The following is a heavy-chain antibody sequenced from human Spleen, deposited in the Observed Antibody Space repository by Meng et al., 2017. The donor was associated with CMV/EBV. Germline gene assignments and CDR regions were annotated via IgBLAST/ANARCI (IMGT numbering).Heavy chain of an antibody. CDR1: GYSFTNYG. CDR3: ARGGDNTAMANHYYYGMDV. CDR2: ISTYNDNT. Sequence: ASVKVSCKASGYSFTNYGITWVRQAPGQGLEWMGWISTYNDNTNYAQKSQGRVTMTTDTSSNTAYMELKSLRSDDTAVYYCARGGDNTAMANHYYYGMDVWGQGTTVTVSS. J-gene: IGHJ6*02. V-gene: IGHV1-18*01. D-gene: IGHD5-18*01.